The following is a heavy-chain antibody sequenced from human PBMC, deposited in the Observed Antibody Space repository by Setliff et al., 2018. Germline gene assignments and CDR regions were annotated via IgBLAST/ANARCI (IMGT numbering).Heavy chain of an antibody. J-gene: IGHJ4*02. CDR2: IGHTGSI. D-gene: IGHD2-21*02. CDR1: GYSISSGYI. V-gene: IGHV4-38-2*02. Sequence: PSETLSLTCTVSGYSISSGYIRGWIRQPPGKGLEWVGNIGHTGSINYNPSLKSRLTISRDTSKNQVSLKLNSVTATDTAVYYCARDLGHGGDSDYWGQGTLVTISS. CDR3: ARDLGHGGDSDY.